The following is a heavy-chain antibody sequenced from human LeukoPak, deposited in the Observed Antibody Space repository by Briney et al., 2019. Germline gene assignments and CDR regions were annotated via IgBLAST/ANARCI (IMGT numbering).Heavy chain of an antibody. CDR3: TRDLRLCAFDI. Sequence: GGSLRLSCAASGFTVSINYMSWVRQAPGKGLGWVGVIRSKAFGGTADYAASVKGRFTISRDSSKSIAYLQMNSLKTEDTAVYYCTRDLRLCAFDIWGQGTMVTVSS. CDR2: IRSKAFGGTA. D-gene: IGHD2/OR15-2a*01. V-gene: IGHV3-49*04. J-gene: IGHJ3*02. CDR1: GFTVSINY.